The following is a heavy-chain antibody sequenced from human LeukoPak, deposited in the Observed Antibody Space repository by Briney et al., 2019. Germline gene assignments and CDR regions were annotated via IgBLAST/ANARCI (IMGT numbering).Heavy chain of an antibody. Sequence: SETLSLTCTVSGGPISSSSYYWGWIRQPPGKGLEWIGSIYYSGSTYYNPTLKSRVTISVDTSKNQFSLKLSSVTAADTAVYYCARHAPVRGPTHNYYYYGMDVWGQGSTVTVSS. V-gene: IGHV4-39*01. CDR3: ARHAPVRGPTHNYYYYGMDV. CDR2: IYYSGST. J-gene: IGHJ6*02. CDR1: GGPISSSSYY. D-gene: IGHD3-10*01.